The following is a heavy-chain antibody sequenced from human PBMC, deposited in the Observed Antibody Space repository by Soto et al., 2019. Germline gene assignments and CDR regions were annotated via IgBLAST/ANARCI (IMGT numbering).Heavy chain of an antibody. Sequence: SETLSLTCTVSGGSLSSSSYYWGWIRQPPGKGLEWIGYMYHSGSTYYNPSLKSRVTMAVDKSRNQFSLKLSSVTAADTAVYYCARRWGEGRVDYWGQGTLVTVSS. V-gene: IGHV4-39*07. CDR2: MYHSGST. D-gene: IGHD3-10*01. J-gene: IGHJ4*02. CDR3: ARRWGEGRVDY. CDR1: GGSLSSSSYY.